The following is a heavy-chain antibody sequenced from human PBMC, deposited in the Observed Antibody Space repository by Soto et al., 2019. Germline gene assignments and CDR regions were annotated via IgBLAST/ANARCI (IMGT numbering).Heavy chain of an antibody. J-gene: IGHJ6*02. CDR3: AKLGRRGYYGSGSYHGMDV. D-gene: IGHD3-10*01. CDR1: GFTFSSYA. V-gene: IGHV3-23*01. CDR2: ISGSGGST. Sequence: EVQLLESGGGLVQPGGSLRLSCAASGFTFSSYAMSWVRQAPGKGLEWVSAISGSGGSTYYADSVKGRFTISRDNAKNTLYLQMNSQRAEDTAVYYCAKLGRRGYYGSGSYHGMDVWGQGTTVTVSS.